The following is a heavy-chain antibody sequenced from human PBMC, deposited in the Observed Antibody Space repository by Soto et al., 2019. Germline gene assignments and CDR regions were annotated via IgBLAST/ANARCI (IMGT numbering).Heavy chain of an antibody. CDR1: GGSVRDSY. J-gene: IGHJ4*02. D-gene: IGHD1-26*01. V-gene: IGHV4-59*02. Sequence: QVQLQASGPGLVKPSETLSLICTVSGGSVRDSYWTWIRQPPGKGLEWIGYVSASGTTKYRSSLKSRVTMSVDTSKNQFSLKVNSVTTADTAIYYCARVGHLNVYYASDYWGQGVLVTVSS. CDR2: VSASGTT. CDR3: ARVGHLNVYYASDY.